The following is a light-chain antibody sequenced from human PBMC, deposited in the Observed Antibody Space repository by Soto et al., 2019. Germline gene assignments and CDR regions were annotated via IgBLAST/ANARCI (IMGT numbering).Light chain of an antibody. CDR2: EVT. CDR3: CSYTSSYTLV. V-gene: IGLV2-23*02. J-gene: IGLJ3*02. CDR1: SADVGGYNL. Sequence: QSVLTQPASVSGSPGQSITISCTGTSADVGGYNLVSWYQQHPGKAPKLMIFEVTERPSGVSNRFSGSKSANTASLTISGLQAEDEADYYCCSYTSSYTLVFGGGTKLTVL.